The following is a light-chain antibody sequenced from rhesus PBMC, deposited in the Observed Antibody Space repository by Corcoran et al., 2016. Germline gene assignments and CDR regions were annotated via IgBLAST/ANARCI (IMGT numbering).Light chain of an antibody. CDR2: DAS. CDR1: QGISSY. CDR3: QQYHNGPWT. V-gene: IGKV1-38*01. J-gene: IGKJ1*01. Sequence: DIQLTQSPSSLSASVGDRVTITCRASQGISSYLAWYQQKPGKAPKLLIYDASNLQSGVPSRFSGSVSGTDFTLTISSLQPEDFASYICQQYHNGPWTFGQGTKVEIK.